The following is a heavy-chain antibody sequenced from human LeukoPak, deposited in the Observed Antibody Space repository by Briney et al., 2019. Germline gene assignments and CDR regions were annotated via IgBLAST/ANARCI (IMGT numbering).Heavy chain of an antibody. CDR3: AKTSGSYFGFVDY. D-gene: IGHD1-26*01. V-gene: IGHV3-30-3*01. Sequence: PGRSLRLSCAASGFTFSSYAMHWVRQAPGKGLEWVAVISYDGSNKYYADSVKGRFTISRDNSKNTLYLQMNSLRAEDTAVYYCAKTSGSYFGFVDYWGQGTLVTVSS. J-gene: IGHJ4*02. CDR2: ISYDGSNK. CDR1: GFTFSSYA.